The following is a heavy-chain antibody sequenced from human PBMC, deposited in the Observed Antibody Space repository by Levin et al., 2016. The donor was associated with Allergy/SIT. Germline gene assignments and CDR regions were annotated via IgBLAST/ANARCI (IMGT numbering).Heavy chain of an antibody. CDR1: GFTVSSNY. CDR3: ARLGYNSLGYFDL. Sequence: GGSLRLSCAASGFTVSSNYMSWVRQAPGKGLEWVSVIYSGGSTYYADSVKGRFTISRHNSKNTLYLQMNSLRAEDTAVYYCARLGYNSLGYFDLWGRGTLVTVSS. CDR2: IYSGGST. J-gene: IGHJ2*01. V-gene: IGHV3-53*04. D-gene: IGHD5-24*01.